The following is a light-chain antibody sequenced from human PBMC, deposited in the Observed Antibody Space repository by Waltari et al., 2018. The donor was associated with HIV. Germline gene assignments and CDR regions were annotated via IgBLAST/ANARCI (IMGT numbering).Light chain of an antibody. J-gene: IGLJ2*01. CDR2: DIN. Sequence: QSVLTQPPSVSGAPGQRVTISCTGSNSNIGAGYGVPWYPHLTGAAPKLLIYDINNRPSGVPDRFSGSKSGTSASLAITGLQVEDEGDYFCQSYDSSLNVIFGGGTKLTVL. CDR3: QSYDSSLNVI. V-gene: IGLV1-40*01. CDR1: NSNIGAGYG.